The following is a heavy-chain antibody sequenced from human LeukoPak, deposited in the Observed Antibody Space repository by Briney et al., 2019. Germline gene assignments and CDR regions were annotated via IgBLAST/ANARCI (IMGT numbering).Heavy chain of an antibody. J-gene: IGHJ5*02. CDR3: ARAKAAAGTSWFDP. CDR1: GGSISSYY. Sequence: SETLSLTCTVSGGSISSYYWSWTRQPPGKGLEWIGYIYYSGSTNYNPSLKSRVTISVDTSKNQFSLKLSSVTAADTAVYYCARAKAAAGTSWFDPWGQGTLVTVSS. V-gene: IGHV4-59*01. CDR2: IYYSGST. D-gene: IGHD6-13*01.